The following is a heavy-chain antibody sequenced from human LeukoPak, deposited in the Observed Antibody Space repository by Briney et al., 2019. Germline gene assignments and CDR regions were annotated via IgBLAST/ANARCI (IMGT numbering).Heavy chain of an antibody. CDR2: ISGSGGST. V-gene: IGHV3-23*01. D-gene: IGHD6-19*01. J-gene: IGHJ5*02. Sequence: GGSLRLSCAASGFTFSSYAMSWVRQAPGKGLEWVSAISGSGGSTYYADSVKGRFTISRDNSKNTLYLQMNSLRAEDTALYYCAKDRDTSGWFHNWFDPWGQGVLVTVSS. CDR1: GFTFSSYA. CDR3: AKDRDTSGWFHNWFDP.